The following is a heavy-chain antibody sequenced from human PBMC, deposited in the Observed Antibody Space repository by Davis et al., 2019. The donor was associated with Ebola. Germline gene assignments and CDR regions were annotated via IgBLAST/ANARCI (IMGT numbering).Heavy chain of an antibody. CDR3: ARFYGDHGYYYGMDV. J-gene: IGHJ6*02. Sequence: PGGSLRLSCKGSGYSFTSYWIGWVRQMPGKGLEWMGIIYPGDSYTNYSPSFQGRVTISSDKSITTAYLQWSSLKASDTAMYYCARFYGDHGYYYGMDVWGQGTTVTVSS. CDR2: IYPGDSYT. D-gene: IGHD4-17*01. V-gene: IGHV5-51*01. CDR1: GYSFTSYW.